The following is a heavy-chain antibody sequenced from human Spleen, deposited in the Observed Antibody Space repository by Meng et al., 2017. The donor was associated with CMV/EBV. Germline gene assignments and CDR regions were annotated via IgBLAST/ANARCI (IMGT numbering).Heavy chain of an antibody. CDR1: GFTVSNAR. Sequence: GFTVSNARMNWVRQAPGKGLEWVGRIKSKTDGGTRDYAAPVKGRFSISRDDSTNTLSLQMNSLTTEDTAVYYCVTYNYDSSDYFDYWGQGTLVTVSS. CDR2: IKSKTDGGTR. D-gene: IGHD3-22*01. CDR3: VTYNYDSSDYFDY. V-gene: IGHV3-15*01. J-gene: IGHJ4*02.